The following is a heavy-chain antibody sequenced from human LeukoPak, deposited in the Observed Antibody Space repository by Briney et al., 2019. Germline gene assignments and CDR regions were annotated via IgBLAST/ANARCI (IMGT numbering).Heavy chain of an antibody. CDR1: GFAFSSYT. J-gene: IGHJ4*02. D-gene: IGHD3-22*01. Sequence: PGGSLGLSCAAYGFAFSSYTMNWARQAPGKGLEWVASINRGGTSTHYAFSVKGRFTIPRDNAQNVLYLQMNGLRGDDAAVYYCLRGDSRDFWGQGTLVTVSS. CDR3: LRGDSRDF. CDR2: INRGGTST. V-gene: IGHV3-21*06.